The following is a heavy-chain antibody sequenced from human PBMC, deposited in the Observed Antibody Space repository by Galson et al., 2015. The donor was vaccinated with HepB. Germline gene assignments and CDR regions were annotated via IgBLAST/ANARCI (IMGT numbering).Heavy chain of an antibody. V-gene: IGHV3-15*01. D-gene: IGHD3-10*01. CDR1: GYSFTNFW. CDR2: IKSKTDGGTT. Sequence: SGAEVKKPGESLRISCKGSGYSFTNFWITWVRQAPGKGLEWVGRIKSKTDGGTTDYAAPVKGRFTISRDDSKNTLYLQMNSLKTEDTAVYYCTTEGPYGSGSYTLTDAFDIWGQGTMVTVSS. J-gene: IGHJ3*02. CDR3: TTEGPYGSGSYTLTDAFDI.